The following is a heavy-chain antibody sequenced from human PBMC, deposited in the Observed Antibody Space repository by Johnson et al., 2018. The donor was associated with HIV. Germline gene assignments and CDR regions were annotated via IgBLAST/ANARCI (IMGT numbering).Heavy chain of an antibody. D-gene: IGHD1-26*01. CDR2: IGTAGDT. CDR3: AKDRGSYYFYAFDI. J-gene: IGHJ3*02. Sequence: EVQLVESGGGLVQPGGSLRLSCAASGFTFSSYDMHWVRQATGKGLEWVSAIGTAGDTYYPGSVKGRFTISRDNAKNTLYLQMNSLRAEDTAVYYCAKDRGSYYFYAFDIWGQGTMVTVSS. CDR1: GFTFSSYD. V-gene: IGHV3-13*01.